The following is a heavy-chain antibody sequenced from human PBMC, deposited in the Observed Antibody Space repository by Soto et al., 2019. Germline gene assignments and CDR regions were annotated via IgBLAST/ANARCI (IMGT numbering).Heavy chain of an antibody. V-gene: IGHV6-1*01. CDR2: TYYRSRWYN. CDR3: ARDRYGDPLWGQDDFDY. CDR1: GDIVSGNSAA. J-gene: IGHJ4*02. D-gene: IGHD4-17*01. Sequence: SQPLSLTCALSGDIVSGNSAAWNLIRQSPSRCLEWLGRTYYRSRWYNDYAVSVKSRITVTPDTSKNQFSLHLNSVTPEDTAVYYCARDRYGDPLWGQDDFDYWGQGTLVTVSS.